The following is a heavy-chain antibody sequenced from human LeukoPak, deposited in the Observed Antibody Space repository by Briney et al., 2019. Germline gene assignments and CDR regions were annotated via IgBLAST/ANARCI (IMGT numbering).Heavy chain of an antibody. CDR3: ARGHDSSGYYFDY. V-gene: IGHV4-34*01. J-gene: IGHJ4*02. CDR1: GGSFSGYY. Sequence: SETLSLTCAVYGGSFSGYYWSWIRQPPGKGLEWIGEINHSGSTNHNPSLKSRVTISVDTSKNQFSLKLSSVTAADTAVYYCARGHDSSGYYFDYWGQGTLVTVSS. CDR2: INHSGST. D-gene: IGHD3-22*01.